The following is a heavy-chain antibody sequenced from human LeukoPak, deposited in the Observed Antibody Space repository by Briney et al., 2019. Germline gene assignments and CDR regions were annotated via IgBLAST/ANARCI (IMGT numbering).Heavy chain of an antibody. V-gene: IGHV3-7*01. CDR1: GFTFSSYW. Sequence: GGSLRLSCAAPGFTFSSYWMSWVRQAPGKGLEWVANIKKDGSEKYYVDSVKGRFTISRDNAKTSLYLQMNSLRAEDTAVYYCARDQGGSYSYWGQGTLVTVSS. D-gene: IGHD1-26*01. CDR3: ARDQGGSYSY. CDR2: IKKDGSEK. J-gene: IGHJ4*02.